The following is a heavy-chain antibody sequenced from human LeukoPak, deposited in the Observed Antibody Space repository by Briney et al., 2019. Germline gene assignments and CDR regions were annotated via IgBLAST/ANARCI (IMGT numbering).Heavy chain of an antibody. Sequence: ASVKVSCKASGYTFTSYDINWVRQATGQGLEWMGWMNPNSGNTGYAQKFQGRVTMTRNTSISTAYMELSSLRSEDTAVYYCARVQNSRSWYGPQYYFDYWGQGTLVTASS. CDR1: GYTFTSYD. V-gene: IGHV1-8*01. CDR2: MNPNSGNT. D-gene: IGHD6-13*01. J-gene: IGHJ4*02. CDR3: ARVQNSRSWYGPQYYFDY.